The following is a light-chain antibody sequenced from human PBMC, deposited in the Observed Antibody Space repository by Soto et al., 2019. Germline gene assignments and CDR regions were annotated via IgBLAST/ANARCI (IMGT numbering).Light chain of an antibody. Sequence: DIPMTQSPSSVSASVGDRVTITCRASQGLDSWLAWYQQKPGEAPKFLIFAASSLQSGVPSRFSGSGSGTEFTLTISCLQPEDFATYYCQQARNFPRTFGQGTRAEIK. J-gene: IGKJ1*01. V-gene: IGKV1D-12*01. CDR2: AAS. CDR1: QGLDSW. CDR3: QQARNFPRT.